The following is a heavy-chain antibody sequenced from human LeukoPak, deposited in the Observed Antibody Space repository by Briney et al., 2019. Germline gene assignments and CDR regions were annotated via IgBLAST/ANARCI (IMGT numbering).Heavy chain of an antibody. CDR1: GGSIRSYY. CDR3: AGAGDSTGYPFDY. CDR2: IYSSGST. Sequence: SETLSLTCTVSGGSIRSYYWSWIRQPPGKGLEWIGYIYSSGSTNYNPSLKSRVTMSVDTSKNQFSLRLGSVTVADRAVYYCAGAGDSTGYPFDYWGHGTLVPVS. J-gene: IGHJ4*01. V-gene: IGHV4-59*01. D-gene: IGHD3-22*01.